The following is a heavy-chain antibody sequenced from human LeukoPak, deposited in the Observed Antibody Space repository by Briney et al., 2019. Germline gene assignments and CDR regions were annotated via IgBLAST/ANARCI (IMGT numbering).Heavy chain of an antibody. J-gene: IGHJ4*02. Sequence: SGTLSLTCGVSGGSISTTNWWTWVRQPPGEGLEWIGEVHLSGRTHYDPSLESRVTMSVDMSENHISLRLTSVTAADTAVYYCAREGGPYRPLDYSGQGTLVTVSS. V-gene: IGHV4-4*02. CDR2: VHLSGRT. CDR1: GGSISTTNW. CDR3: AREGGPYRPLDY.